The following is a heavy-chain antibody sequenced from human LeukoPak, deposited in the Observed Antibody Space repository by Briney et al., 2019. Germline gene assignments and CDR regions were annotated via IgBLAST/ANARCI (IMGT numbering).Heavy chain of an antibody. J-gene: IGHJ4*02. CDR2: IYSGGST. V-gene: IGHV3-53*01. CDR3: ARDLMGRGVLIDY. D-gene: IGHD3-10*01. CDR1: GFTVSSNY. Sequence: GSLRLSCAAPGFTVSSNYMSWVRQAPGKGLEWVSVIYSGGSTYYADSVKGRFTISRDNSKNTLYLQMNSLRAEDTAVYYCARDLMGRGVLIDYWGQGTLVTVSS.